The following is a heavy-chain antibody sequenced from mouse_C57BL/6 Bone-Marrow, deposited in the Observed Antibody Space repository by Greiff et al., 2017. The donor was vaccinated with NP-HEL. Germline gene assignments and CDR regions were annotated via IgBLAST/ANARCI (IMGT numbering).Heavy chain of an antibody. CDR1: GFTFSSYG. D-gene: IGHD1-1*01. Sequence: EVQGVESGGDLVKPGGSLKLSCAASGFTFSSYGMSWVRQTPDKRLEWVATLSSGGSYTYYPDSVKGRFTISRDNAKKTLYLQMGSLKSEDTAMYYCARHGYYYYGSSYGYFDVWGTGTTVTVSS. V-gene: IGHV5-6*01. J-gene: IGHJ1*03. CDR2: LSSGGSYT. CDR3: ARHGYYYYGSSYGYFDV.